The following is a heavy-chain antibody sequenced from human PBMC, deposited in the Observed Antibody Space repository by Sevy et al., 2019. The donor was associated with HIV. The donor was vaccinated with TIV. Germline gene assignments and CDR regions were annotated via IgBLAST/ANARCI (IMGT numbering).Heavy chain of an antibody. Sequence: GESLKISCKASGYSFTTSWIGWVRQMPGKGLEWMGIIFPADRDTRYSPSCQAQVTISADNSFSTVYLQWSSLKASDTAMYYCARARGIPHFYYGMDLWGQGTTVTVSS. CDR1: GYSFTTSW. V-gene: IGHV5-51*01. CDR3: ARARGIPHFYYGMDL. J-gene: IGHJ6*02. D-gene: IGHD1-26*01. CDR2: IFPADRDT.